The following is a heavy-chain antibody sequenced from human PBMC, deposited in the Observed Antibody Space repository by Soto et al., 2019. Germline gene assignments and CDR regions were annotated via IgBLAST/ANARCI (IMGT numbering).Heavy chain of an antibody. CDR1: GYTFTSYG. CDR2: ISAYNANT. Sequence: ASVNVSCKAAGYTFTSYGISWVRQAPGQGLEWMGWISAYNANTDYAQKLQGRVTMTTDTSTSTAYMELRSLRSDDTAVYYCARDSGTYYDFWSGYYSLYYYYYGMDLWGQGTTVTVSS. CDR3: ARDSGTYYDFWSGYYSLYYYYYGMDL. J-gene: IGHJ6*02. D-gene: IGHD3-3*01. V-gene: IGHV1-18*04.